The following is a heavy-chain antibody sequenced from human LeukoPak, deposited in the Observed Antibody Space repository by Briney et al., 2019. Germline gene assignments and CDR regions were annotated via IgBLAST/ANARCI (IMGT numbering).Heavy chain of an antibody. D-gene: IGHD2-8*02. J-gene: IGHJ4*02. CDR2: IFPSGGEV. V-gene: IGHV3-23*01. CDR3: ATYRQVLLPFES. CDR1: GFTFSTFA. Sequence: GSLRLSCAASGFTFSTFAMIWVRQPPGKGLEWVSSIFPSGGEVHYADSVRGRFTISRDNSKSTLSLQMNSLRAEDTAIYYCATYRQVLLPFESWGQGTLVTVSS.